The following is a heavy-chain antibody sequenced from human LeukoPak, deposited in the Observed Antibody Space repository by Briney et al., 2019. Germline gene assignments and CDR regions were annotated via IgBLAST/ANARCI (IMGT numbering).Heavy chain of an antibody. J-gene: IGHJ4*02. Sequence: SLKVSCKASGGTLSSYAISWVRQAPGQGLEWMGGIIPIFGTANYAQKFQGRVTITTDESTSTAYMELSSLRSEDTAVYYCAREDYGGNSYFDYWGQGTLVTVSS. CDR3: AREDYGGNSYFDY. V-gene: IGHV1-69*05. D-gene: IGHD4-23*01. CDR1: GGTLSSYA. CDR2: IIPIFGTA.